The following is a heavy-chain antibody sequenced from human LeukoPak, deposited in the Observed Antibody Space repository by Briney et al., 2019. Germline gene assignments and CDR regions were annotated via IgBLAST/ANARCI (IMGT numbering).Heavy chain of an antibody. V-gene: IGHV4-38-2*02. CDR1: GYSISSGYY. J-gene: IGHJ4*02. CDR3: ARPAYCGGNCYYFPDY. CDR2: IYHSGST. Sequence: PSETLSLTCTVSGYSISSGYYWGWIRQPPGKGLEWIGSIYHSGSTYYNPSLKSRVTISVDTSKNQFSLKLSSVTAADTAVYYCARPAYCGGNCYYFPDYWGQGTLVTVSS. D-gene: IGHD2-21*02.